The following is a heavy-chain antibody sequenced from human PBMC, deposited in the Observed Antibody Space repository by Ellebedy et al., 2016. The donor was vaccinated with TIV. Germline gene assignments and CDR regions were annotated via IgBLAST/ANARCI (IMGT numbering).Heavy chain of an antibody. J-gene: IGHJ5*02. CDR1: GGTFSSYA. Sequence: AASVKVSCKASGGTFSSYAISWVRQAPGQRLEWMGWINAGNGNTKYSQKFQGRVTITRDTSVSTAYMELSSLRSEDTAVYYCAWVTLGYCSGGSCYRSWFDPWGQGTLVTVSS. CDR2: INAGNGNT. V-gene: IGHV1-3*01. D-gene: IGHD2-15*01. CDR3: AWVTLGYCSGGSCYRSWFDP.